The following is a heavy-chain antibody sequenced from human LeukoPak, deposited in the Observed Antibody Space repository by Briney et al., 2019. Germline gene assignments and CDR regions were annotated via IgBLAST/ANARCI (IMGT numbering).Heavy chain of an antibody. Sequence: GGSLRLSCAASGFTFSSYEMNWVGQAPGKGLEWVSYISSSGNTIYYADSVKGRFTISRDNAKNSLYLQMNSLRAEDTAVYYCAREGVDIVLIFGWGQGTLVTVSS. J-gene: IGHJ4*02. CDR3: AREGVDIVLIFG. CDR1: GFTFSSYE. CDR2: ISSSGNTI. V-gene: IGHV3-48*03. D-gene: IGHD2-8*01.